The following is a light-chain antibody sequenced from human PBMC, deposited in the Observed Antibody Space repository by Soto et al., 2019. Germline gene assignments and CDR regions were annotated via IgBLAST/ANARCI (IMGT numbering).Light chain of an antibody. CDR1: QSVVHSSGNTY. V-gene: IGKV2-24*01. CDR3: MQDTQYPIT. Sequence: LTKSPLSLSVTVGQPASISCRARQSVVHSSGNTYLSWLQQRPGQPPRLIIYEISKRFSGVPDRFSGSGTGTDFTLKISRVEAEDVGVYYCMQDTQYPITFGGGTKVDIK. CDR2: EIS. J-gene: IGKJ4*01.